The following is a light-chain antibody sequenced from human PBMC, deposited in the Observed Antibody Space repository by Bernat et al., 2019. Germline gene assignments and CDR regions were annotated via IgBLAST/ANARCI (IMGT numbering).Light chain of an antibody. CDR1: RSDVGSHNR. J-gene: IGLJ1*01. CDR3: SSSTRTSTFV. Sequence: QSALTQPPSVSGSPGQSVTISCTGTRSDVGSHNRVSWYQQSPGTAPKLIIYEVTNRPAGVPDRFSGSKSGNTASLTSSGLQADDEADYYCSSSTRTSTFVFGTGTNVTVL. CDR2: EVT. V-gene: IGLV2-18*02.